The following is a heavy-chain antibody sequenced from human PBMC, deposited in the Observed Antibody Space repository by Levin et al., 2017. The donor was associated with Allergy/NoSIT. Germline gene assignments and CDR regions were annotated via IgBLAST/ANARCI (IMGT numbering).Heavy chain of an antibody. J-gene: IGHJ4*02. CDR2: ISYDGSSE. V-gene: IGHV3-30*18. CDR3: AKDVDLGSGSSSYYFDY. Sequence: GESLKISCAASGFTFSSYGMHWVRQAPGKGLEWVAIISYDGSSEYYADSVRGRFTISRDNSKNTLFLQMSSLRAEDTAVYYCAKDVDLGSGSSSYYFDYWGQGTLVTVSS. D-gene: IGHD3-10*01. CDR1: GFTFSSYG.